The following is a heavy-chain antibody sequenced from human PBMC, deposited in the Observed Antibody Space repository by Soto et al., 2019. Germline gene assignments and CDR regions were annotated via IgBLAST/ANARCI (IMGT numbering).Heavy chain of an antibody. CDR1: GGSFSGYY. D-gene: IGHD6-19*01. Sequence: SETLSLTCAVYGGSFSGYYRSWIRQPPGKGLEWIGEINHIGSTNYNPSLKSRVTISVDTYKNQFSLKLSSVTAADTAVYYCGSPPSSGCIDYWGQGALLTVS. CDR3: GSPPSSGCIDY. J-gene: IGHJ4*02. CDR2: INHIGST. V-gene: IGHV4-34*01.